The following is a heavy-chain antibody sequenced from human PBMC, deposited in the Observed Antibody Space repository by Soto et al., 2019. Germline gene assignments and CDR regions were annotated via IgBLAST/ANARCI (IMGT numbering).Heavy chain of an antibody. CDR2: IYYSGST. V-gene: IGHV4-39*01. D-gene: IGHD3-22*01. Sequence: QLQLQESGPGLVKPSETLSLTCTVSGGSISSSSYYWGWIRQPPGKGLEWIGSIYYSGSTYYNPSLKSRVTISVDTSKNQFSLKLSSVTAADTAVYYCARLWGATYYYDSSGYGGWFDYWGQGTLVTVSS. CDR1: GGSISSSSYY. CDR3: ARLWGATYYYDSSGYGGWFDY. J-gene: IGHJ4*02.